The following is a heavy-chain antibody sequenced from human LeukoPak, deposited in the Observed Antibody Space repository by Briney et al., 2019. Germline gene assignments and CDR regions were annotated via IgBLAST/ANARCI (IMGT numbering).Heavy chain of an antibody. CDR1: GFTFSSYS. V-gene: IGHV3-21*04. D-gene: IGHD3-22*01. CDR2: ISSSSSYI. J-gene: IGHJ4*02. CDR3: ARRYDSSGYLRNDY. Sequence: PGGSLRLSCAASGFTFSSYSMNWVRQAPGKGLEWVSSISSSSSYIYYADSVKGRFTISRDNAKNSLYLQMNSLRAEDTAVYYCARRYDSSGYLRNDYWGQGTLVTVSS.